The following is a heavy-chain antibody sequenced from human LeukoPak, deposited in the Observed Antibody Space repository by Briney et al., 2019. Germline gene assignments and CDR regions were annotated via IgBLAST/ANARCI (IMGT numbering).Heavy chain of an antibody. CDR1: GFTVSSNY. J-gene: IGHJ6*03. CDR2: IYSGGST. D-gene: IGHD3-22*01. CDR3: AKDGEEVVKETHYYMDV. Sequence: PGGSLRLSCAASGFTVSSNYMSWVRQAPGKGLEWVSVIYSGGSTYYADSVKGRFTISRDNSKNTLYLQMNSLRAEDTAVYYCAKDGEEVVKETHYYMDVWGKGTTVTISS. V-gene: IGHV3-53*05.